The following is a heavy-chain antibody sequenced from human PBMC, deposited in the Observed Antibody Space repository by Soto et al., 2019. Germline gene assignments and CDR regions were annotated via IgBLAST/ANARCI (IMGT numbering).Heavy chain of an antibody. V-gene: IGHV3-74*01. CDR2: INNDGSSP. J-gene: IGHJ5*02. CDR3: VRDRPHNWFDP. CDR1: GFTFSSYW. Sequence: EEQVVESGGGLVQPGGSLRLTCAASGFTFSSYWMHWVRQAPGKGLVWVSRINNDGSSPTYADSVKGRFTISRDNAKNMLYLQMDSLRAEDTAVYYRVRDRPHNWFDPCCQGTLVTVSS.